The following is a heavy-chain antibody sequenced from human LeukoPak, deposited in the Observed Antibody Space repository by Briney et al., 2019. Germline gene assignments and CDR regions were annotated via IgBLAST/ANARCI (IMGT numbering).Heavy chain of an antibody. D-gene: IGHD3-10*01. CDR3: ARVGYYYGSGSYRVYVNWFDP. V-gene: IGHV1-24*01. CDR1: GYTLTELS. CDR2: FDPEDGET. J-gene: IGHJ5*02. Sequence: ASVKVSCKVSGYTLTELSMHWVRQAPGKGLEWMGGFDPEDGETIYAQKFQGRVTMTEDTSTDTAYMELSSLRSEDTAVHYCARVGYYYGSGSYRVYVNWFDPWGQGTLVTVSS.